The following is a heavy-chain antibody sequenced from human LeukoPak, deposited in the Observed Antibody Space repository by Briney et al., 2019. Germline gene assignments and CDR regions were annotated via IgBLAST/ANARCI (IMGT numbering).Heavy chain of an antibody. D-gene: IGHD2-15*01. CDR1: GGSISTGDYH. CDR3: ARDCGGGSCYGAFEI. CDR2: INHRGST. J-gene: IGHJ3*02. V-gene: IGHV4-30-4*01. Sequence: SETLSLTCTVSGGSISTGDYHWSWIRQPPGKGLEWMGYINHRGSTFYNSSLKSRVTMSLDTSRDQFSLRLSSMIAADTAVYYCARDCGGGSCYGAFEIWGQGTMVTVSS.